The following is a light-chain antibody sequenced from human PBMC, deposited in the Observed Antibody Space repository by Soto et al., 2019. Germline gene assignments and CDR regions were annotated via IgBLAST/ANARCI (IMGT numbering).Light chain of an antibody. CDR2: GTY. J-gene: IGKJ1*01. V-gene: IGKV3-20*01. CDR1: QTLKSYS. CDR3: QQYDTSPTWT. Sequence: VLPHSRGTLSLTPEERATRSCGASQTLKSYSLAWYQQKAGQAPSLHIYGTYTRATGIPDRFSGSGSGTDFTLTISRLEPEDFAMYNCQQYDTSPTWTFGQGTKVDTK.